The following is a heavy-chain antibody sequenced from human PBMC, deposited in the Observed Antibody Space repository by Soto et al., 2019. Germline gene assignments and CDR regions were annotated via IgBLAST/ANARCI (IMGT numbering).Heavy chain of an antibody. CDR2: INAGNGNT. V-gene: IGHV1-3*01. D-gene: IGHD3-22*01. J-gene: IGHJ5*02. CDR1: GYTFTSYA. Sequence: RASVKVSCKASGYTFTSYAMHWVRQAPGQRLEWMGWINAGNGNTKYSQKFQGRVTITRDTSASTAYMELSSLRSEDTAVYYCARTDSSGYTKTNWFDPWGQGTLVTVSS. CDR3: ARTDSSGYTKTNWFDP.